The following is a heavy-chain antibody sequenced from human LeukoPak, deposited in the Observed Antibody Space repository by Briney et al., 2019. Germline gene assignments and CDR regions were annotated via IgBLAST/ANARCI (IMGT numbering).Heavy chain of an antibody. Sequence: GGSLRLSCAASGFTFSSYAMHWVRQAPGKGLEWVAVISYDGSNKYYADSVKGRFTISRDNSKNTLYLQMNSLRAEDTAVYYCARENHVRITMIVGYWGQGTLVTVSS. CDR1: GFTFSSYA. J-gene: IGHJ4*02. CDR3: ARENHVRITMIVGY. V-gene: IGHV3-30-3*01. CDR2: ISYDGSNK. D-gene: IGHD3-22*01.